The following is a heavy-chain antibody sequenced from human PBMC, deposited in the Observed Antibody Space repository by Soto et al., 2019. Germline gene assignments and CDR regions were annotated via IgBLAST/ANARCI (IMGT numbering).Heavy chain of an antibody. CDR1: GGSIISGGYY. CDR3: ARGLIDSSGYYGGDNWFDP. D-gene: IGHD3-22*01. CDR2: IYYSGST. V-gene: IGHV4-31*03. J-gene: IGHJ5*02. Sequence: ILSLTCTVSGGSIISGGYYWSWIRQHPGKGLEWIGYIYYSGSTYYNPSLKSRVTISVDTSKNQFSLKLSSVTAADTAVYYCARGLIDSSGYYGGDNWFDPWGQGTLVTVSS.